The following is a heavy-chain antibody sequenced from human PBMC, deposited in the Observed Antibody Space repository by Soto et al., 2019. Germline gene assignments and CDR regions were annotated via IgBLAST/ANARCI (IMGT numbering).Heavy chain of an antibody. CDR3: AREVVGNTWPGIFDS. CDR2: VYTSGST. CDR1: DDSIGPYY. Sequence: SETLSLTCSISDDSIGPYYWTWIRQTPRKELQWIGYVYTSGSTKYNSSLKSRVTISLDASNSQFSLTMSSVTAADTGIYYCAREVVGNTWPGIFDSWGRGTLVTVSS. V-gene: IGHV4-4*08. J-gene: IGHJ4*02.